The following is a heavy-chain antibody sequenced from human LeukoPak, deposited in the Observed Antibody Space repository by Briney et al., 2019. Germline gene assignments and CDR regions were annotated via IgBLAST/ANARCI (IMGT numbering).Heavy chain of an antibody. CDR2: INHSGST. CDR1: GGSFSGYY. D-gene: IGHD2-2*01. V-gene: IGHV4-34*01. CDR3: ARVGYCSSTSCYADDY. J-gene: IGHJ4*02. Sequence: SETLSLTCAVYGGSFSGYYWSWIRQPPGKGLEWIGEINHSGSTNYNPSLKSRVTILVDTSKNQFSLKLSSVTAADTAVYYCARVGYCSSTSCYADDYWGQGTLVTVSS.